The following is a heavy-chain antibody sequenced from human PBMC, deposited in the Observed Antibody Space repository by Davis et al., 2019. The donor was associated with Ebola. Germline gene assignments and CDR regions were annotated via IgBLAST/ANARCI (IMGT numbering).Heavy chain of an antibody. V-gene: IGHV1-69*13. CDR1: LCPFLHFA. J-gene: IGHJ4*02. Sequence: SVKVSCKASLCPFLHFAISWVRQAPGQGLEWLGGIIPLFGTTNYAQNFKGRVTITADESTTTAYMELSSLRSEDTAMYYCALRVAGDYWGQGTLVTVSS. CDR3: ALRVAGDY. CDR2: IIPLFGTT. D-gene: IGHD6-19*01.